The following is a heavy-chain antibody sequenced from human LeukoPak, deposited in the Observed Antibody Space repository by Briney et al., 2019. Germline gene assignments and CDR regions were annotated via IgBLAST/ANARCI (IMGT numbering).Heavy chain of an antibody. D-gene: IGHD4-23*01. V-gene: IGHV3-7*01. Sequence: PGGSLRLSCAASGFTFSNYWMSWVRQAPGKGLEWVANIKEDGSEKYYVDSVKGRFTISRDNAKNSLYLEMNSLRAEDTAVYYCARDRATAVTPGYFQHRGQGTLVTVSS. CDR3: ARDRATAVTPGYFQH. J-gene: IGHJ1*01. CDR1: GFTFSNYW. CDR2: IKEDGSEK.